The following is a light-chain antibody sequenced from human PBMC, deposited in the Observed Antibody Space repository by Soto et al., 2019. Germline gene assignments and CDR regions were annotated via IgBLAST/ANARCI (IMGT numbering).Light chain of an antibody. CDR1: QSVGSH. V-gene: IGKV3-11*01. CDR3: QQRSNWPLT. CDR2: ESS. Sequence: ESVLTQSAATLSLSPGERAALSCRASQSVGSHLAWYQQRPGQAPRLLIYESSSRVSGIPARFSGSGSGTEFTLTISSLESEDFAVYYCQQRSNWPLTFGGGTKV. J-gene: IGKJ4*01.